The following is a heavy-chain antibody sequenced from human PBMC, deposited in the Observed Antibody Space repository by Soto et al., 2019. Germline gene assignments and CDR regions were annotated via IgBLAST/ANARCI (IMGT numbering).Heavy chain of an antibody. CDR1: GGSISSGDYY. Sequence: SETLSLTCTVSGGSISSGDYYWSWIRQPPGKGLEWIGYIYYSGSTYYNPSLKSRVTISVDTSKNQFSLKLSSVTAADTAVYYCARARRSGYSYGRYFDYWGQGTLVTVSS. D-gene: IGHD5-18*01. V-gene: IGHV4-30-4*01. CDR2: IYYSGST. J-gene: IGHJ4*02. CDR3: ARARRSGYSYGRYFDY.